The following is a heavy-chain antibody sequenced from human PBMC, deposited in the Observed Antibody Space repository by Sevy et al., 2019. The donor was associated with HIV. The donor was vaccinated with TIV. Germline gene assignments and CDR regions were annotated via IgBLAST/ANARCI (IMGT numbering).Heavy chain of an antibody. Sequence: GGSLRLSCAASGFTFSVYSMNWVRQAPGKGLEWVSSISSSFYINYADSVNGRFSISRDNAKNSLYLQMNSLRADDTAVYYCVQEIGAKNHVWGQGTTVTVSS. CDR2: ISSSFYI. V-gene: IGHV3-21*01. CDR3: VQEIGAKNHV. J-gene: IGHJ6*02. D-gene: IGHD3-22*01. CDR1: GFTFSVYS.